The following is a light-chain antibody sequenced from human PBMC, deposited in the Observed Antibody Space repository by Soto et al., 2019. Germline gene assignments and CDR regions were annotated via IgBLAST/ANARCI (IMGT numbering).Light chain of an antibody. CDR2: GNS. CDR3: QSSDSSLSGPRV. V-gene: IGLV1-40*01. Sequence: QSVLTQPPSVSGAPGQRVTISCTGSSSNIGAGFDVHWYQQLPGTAPKLLIYGNSNRPSGVPDRFSGPKSGTLASLAITGLQAEDEADYYCQSSDSSLSGPRVFGGGTKVTVL. CDR1: SSNIGAGFD. J-gene: IGLJ2*01.